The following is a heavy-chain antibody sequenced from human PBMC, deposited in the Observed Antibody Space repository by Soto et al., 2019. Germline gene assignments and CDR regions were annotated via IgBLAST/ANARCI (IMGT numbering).Heavy chain of an antibody. V-gene: IGHV3-7*01. D-gene: IGHD5-12*01. CDR2: IKQDGSEK. CDR1: GFTFSSYW. CDR3: ARRSGYTVAGYEDY. J-gene: IGHJ4*02. Sequence: GGSLRLSCAASGFTFSSYWMSWVRQAPGKGLEWVANIKQDGSEKYYVDSVKGRFTISRDNAKNSLYLQMNSLRAEDTAVYYCARRSGYTVAGYEDYWGQGTLVTVSS.